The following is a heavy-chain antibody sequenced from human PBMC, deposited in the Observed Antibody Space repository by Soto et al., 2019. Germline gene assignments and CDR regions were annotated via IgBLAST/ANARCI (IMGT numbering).Heavy chain of an antibody. V-gene: IGHV1-18*01. CDR2: ISADNGNT. Sequence: ASVKVSCKTSGYTFASYGISWLRQAPGQGLEWMGWISADNGNTNYAQKLQGRVTMTTDTSTSTAYMELRSLRSDDTAVYYCARDEGIAVAGTVLDYWGQGTLVTVSS. J-gene: IGHJ4*02. CDR1: GYTFASYG. D-gene: IGHD6-19*01. CDR3: ARDEGIAVAGTVLDY.